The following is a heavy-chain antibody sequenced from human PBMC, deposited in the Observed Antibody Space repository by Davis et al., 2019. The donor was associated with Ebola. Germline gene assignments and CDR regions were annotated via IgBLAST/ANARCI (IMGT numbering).Heavy chain of an antibody. V-gene: IGHV1-46*01. J-gene: IGHJ6*02. D-gene: IGHD3-3*01. CDR3: ARIEGRRITIFGVALGGRYGMDV. Sequence: ASVKVSCNASGGTFSSYAISWVRQAPGQGLEWMGLINPSGGSTSYAQKLQGRVTMTTDTSTSTVYMELGSLRSEDTAVYYCARIEGRRITIFGVALGGRYGMDVWGQGTTVTVSS. CDR1: GGTFSSYA. CDR2: INPSGGST.